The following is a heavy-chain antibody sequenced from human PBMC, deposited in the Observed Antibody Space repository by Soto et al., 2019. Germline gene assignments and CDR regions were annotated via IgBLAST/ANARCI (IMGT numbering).Heavy chain of an antibody. Sequence: EVQLVESGGGLVQPGGSLRLSCATSGFTFSDHYMDWVRQAPGKGLEWVGRTRNKDNSYTTEYAASVKGRFTISRDDSKSSLFLQMSSLKTEDTAVYYCLIAGTSAFAIWGQGTMVTVSS. J-gene: IGHJ3*02. CDR3: LIAGTSAFAI. CDR2: TRNKDNSYTT. CDR1: GFTFSDHY. V-gene: IGHV3-72*01. D-gene: IGHD1-7*01.